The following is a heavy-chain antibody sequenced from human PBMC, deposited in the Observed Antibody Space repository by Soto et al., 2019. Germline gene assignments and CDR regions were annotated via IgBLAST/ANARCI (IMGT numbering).Heavy chain of an antibody. CDR2: IKQDGSEK. CDR3: ARERRIWFGELFEVYFDY. D-gene: IGHD3-10*01. V-gene: IGHV3-7*01. CDR1: GFTFSSYW. Sequence: GGSLRLSCAASGFTFSSYWMSWVRQAPGKGLEWVANIKQDGSEKYYVDSVKGRFTISRDNAKNSLYLQMNSLRAEDTAVYYCARERRIWFGELFEVYFDYWGQGTLVTVSS. J-gene: IGHJ4*02.